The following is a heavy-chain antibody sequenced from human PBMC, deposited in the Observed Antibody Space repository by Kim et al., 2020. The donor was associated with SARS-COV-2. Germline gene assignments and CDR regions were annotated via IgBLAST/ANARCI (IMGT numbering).Heavy chain of an antibody. CDR3: ARGIVVVPAAEGAYYYDYG. CDR2: INHSGST. Sequence: SETLSLTCAVYGGSFSGYYWSWIRQPPGKGLEWIGEINHSGSTNYNPSLKSRVTISVDTSKNQFSLKLSSVTAADTAVYYCARGIVVVPAAEGAYYYDYG. CDR1: GGSFSGYY. V-gene: IGHV4-34*01. J-gene: IGHJ6*01. D-gene: IGHD2-2*01.